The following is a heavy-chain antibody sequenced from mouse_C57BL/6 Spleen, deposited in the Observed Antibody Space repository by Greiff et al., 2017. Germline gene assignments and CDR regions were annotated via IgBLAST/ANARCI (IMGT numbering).Heavy chain of an antibody. CDR3: ARGVYYDNYDY. V-gene: IGHV1-78*01. J-gene: IGHJ2*01. D-gene: IGHD2-1*01. CDR2: IYPRDGST. CDR1: GYTFTAHT. Sequence: QVQLQQSDAALVKPGASVNISCQVSGYTFTAHTIHWMKQRPAQGLGWIGYIYPRDGSTKNNEQFKGKATLTADTSSSTDYMQLNSLTSQDSAVYFCARGVYYDNYDYWGQGTTLTVSS.